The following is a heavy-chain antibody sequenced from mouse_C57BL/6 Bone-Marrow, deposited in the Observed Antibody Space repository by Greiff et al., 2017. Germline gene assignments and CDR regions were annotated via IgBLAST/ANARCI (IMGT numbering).Heavy chain of an antibody. J-gene: IGHJ1*03. Sequence: QVQLQQPGAELVKPGASVKMSCKASGYTFTSYWITWVKQRPGQGLEWIGDIYPGSGSTNYNEKFNSKATLTVDTSSSTAYMQLSSLTSEDSAVYYCARDYDRDWYFDVWGTGTTVTVSS. V-gene: IGHV1-55*01. CDR2: IYPGSGST. CDR3: ARDYDRDWYFDV. D-gene: IGHD2-4*01. CDR1: GYTFTSYW.